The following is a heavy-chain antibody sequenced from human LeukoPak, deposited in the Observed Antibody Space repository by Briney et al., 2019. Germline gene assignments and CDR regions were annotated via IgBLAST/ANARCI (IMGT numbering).Heavy chain of an antibody. CDR2: ISSNGGST. CDR3: ARGEWELPHHAFDI. J-gene: IGHJ3*02. CDR1: GFTFSSYA. V-gene: IGHV3-64*01. D-gene: IGHD1-26*01. Sequence: GGSLRLSCAASGFTFSSYAMHWVRQAPGKGLEYVSAISSNGGSTYYANSVKGRFTISRDNSKNTLCLQMGSLRAEDMAVYYCARGEWELPHHAFDIWGQGTMVTVSS.